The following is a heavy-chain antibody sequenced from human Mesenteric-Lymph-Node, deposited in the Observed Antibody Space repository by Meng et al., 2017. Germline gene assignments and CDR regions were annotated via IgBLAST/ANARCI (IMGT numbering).Heavy chain of an antibody. D-gene: IGHD2-2*01. J-gene: IGHJ4*02. V-gene: IGHV3-30*07. CDR3: ARDPTCSSTSCYAFQ. Sequence: GESLKISCAASGFTFSSYAMHWVRQAPGKVLEWVAVISYDGSNKYYADSVKGRFTISRDNSKNTLYLQMNSLRAEDTAVYYCARDPTCSSTSCYAFQWGQGTLVTVSS. CDR2: ISYDGSNK. CDR1: GFTFSSYA.